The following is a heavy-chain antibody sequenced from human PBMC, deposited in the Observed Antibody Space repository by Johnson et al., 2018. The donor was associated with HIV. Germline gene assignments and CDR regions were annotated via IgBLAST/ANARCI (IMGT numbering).Heavy chain of an antibody. V-gene: IGHV3-33*06. Sequence: QEQLVESGGGVVQPGRSLRLSCAASGFTFNSYGMHWVRQAPGKGLEWVAVIWYDGSNKYYADSVKGRFTISRDNSKNTLYLQMNSLRPEDTALYYCAKDGKIEFAFDIWGQGTMVTVSS. CDR2: IWYDGSNK. CDR3: AKDGKIEFAFDI. J-gene: IGHJ3*02. CDR1: GFTFNSYG. D-gene: IGHD1-1*01.